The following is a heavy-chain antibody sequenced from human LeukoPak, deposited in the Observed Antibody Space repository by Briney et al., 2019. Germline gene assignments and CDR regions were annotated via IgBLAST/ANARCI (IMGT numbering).Heavy chain of an antibody. D-gene: IGHD4-17*01. V-gene: IGHV3-21*04. J-gene: IGHJ3*02. CDR3: AKGTVTPWGAFDI. CDR2: ISSSSSYI. CDR1: GFTFSSYS. Sequence: GGSLRLSCAASGFTFSSYSMNWVRQAPGKGLEWVSSISSSSSYIYYADSVKGRFTISRDNSKNTLYLQMNSLRAEDTAVYYCAKGTVTPWGAFDIWGQGTMVTVSS.